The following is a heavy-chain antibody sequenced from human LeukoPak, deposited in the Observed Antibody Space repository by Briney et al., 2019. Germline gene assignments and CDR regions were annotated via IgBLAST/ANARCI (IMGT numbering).Heavy chain of an antibody. Sequence: GGSLRLSCAASVFTFSSYWMHWVRQAPGKGLVWVSRINSDGSSTSYADSVKGRFTISRDNAKNTLYLQMNSLRAEDTAVYYCARASTPPIGRHYYYYGMDVWGKGTTVTVSS. CDR3: ARASTPPIGRHYYYYGMDV. CDR2: INSDGSST. D-gene: IGHD4-11*01. CDR1: VFTFSSYW. V-gene: IGHV3-74*01. J-gene: IGHJ6*04.